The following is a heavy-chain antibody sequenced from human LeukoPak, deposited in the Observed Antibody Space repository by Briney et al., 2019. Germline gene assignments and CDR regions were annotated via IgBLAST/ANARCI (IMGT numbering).Heavy chain of an antibody. D-gene: IGHD5-18*01. CDR3: ARWDSYAEYYFDY. CDR1: GGSISSSSYY. V-gene: IGHV4-39*01. CDR2: IYYSGST. Sequence: SETLSLTCTVSGGSISSSSYYWGWIRQPPGKGLEWIGSIYYSGSTYYNLSLKSRVTISVDTSKNQFSLKLSSVTAADTAVYYCARWDSYAEYYFDYWGQGTLVTVSS. J-gene: IGHJ4*02.